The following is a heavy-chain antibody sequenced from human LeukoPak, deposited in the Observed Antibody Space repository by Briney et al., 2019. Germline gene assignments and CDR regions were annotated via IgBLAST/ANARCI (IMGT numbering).Heavy chain of an antibody. CDR3: AREGTYYDSSGYYVS. CDR1: GFTFSSFA. D-gene: IGHD3-22*01. V-gene: IGHV3-23*01. Sequence: GGSLRLSCAASGFTFSSFAMTWVRQAPGKGLEWVSVISGSGGRTYYADSVKGRFTLSRDNSNNTLSLEMSSLRAEDTAVYYCAREGTYYDSSGYYVSWGQGTLITVSS. J-gene: IGHJ5*02. CDR2: ISGSGGRT.